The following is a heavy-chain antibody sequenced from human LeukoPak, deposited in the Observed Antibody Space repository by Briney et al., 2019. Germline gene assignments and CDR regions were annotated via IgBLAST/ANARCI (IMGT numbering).Heavy chain of an antibody. D-gene: IGHD2-2*03. CDR1: GYSFPTYW. V-gene: IGHV5-51*01. CDR3: ARPPSRGYSSSFEY. J-gene: IGHJ4*02. Sequence: PGESLKISCKGSGYSFPTYWIAWVRQMPGKGLEWMGIIYPDESNIRYSPPFQGQVTISADKSISTAYLQWSSLKASDTAMYYCARPPSRGYSSSFEYWGQGTLVTVSS. CDR2: IYPDESNI.